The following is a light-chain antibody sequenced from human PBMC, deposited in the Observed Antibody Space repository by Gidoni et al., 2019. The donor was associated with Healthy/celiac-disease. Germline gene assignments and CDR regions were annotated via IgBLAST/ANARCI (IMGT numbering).Light chain of an antibody. Sequence: IVLTQSPGTLSLSPGERATLSCRASQSVSSSYLAWYQQKPGQAPRLLIYGASSRATGSPDRFSGRGSGTDFTLTISRLEPEDFAVYYCQQYGSSPRTFXQXTKVEIK. CDR1: QSVSSSY. V-gene: IGKV3-20*01. CDR3: QQYGSSPRT. J-gene: IGKJ1*01. CDR2: GAS.